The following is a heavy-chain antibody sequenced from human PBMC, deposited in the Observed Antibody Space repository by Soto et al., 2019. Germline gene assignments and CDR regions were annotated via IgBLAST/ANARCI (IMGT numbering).Heavy chain of an antibody. D-gene: IGHD2-2*01. J-gene: IGHJ6*02. CDR2: IKQDGSEE. CDR1: GFTFSSYW. Sequence: EVQLVESGGGLIQPGGSLRLSCAASGFTFSSYWMSWVRQAPGKGLEWVANIKQDGSEEYYVDSVKGRFTISRDNAKNTLYVQMNSLRAEDTAVNYCAGLYCSSTSCYHYYSYGMDVWGQGTTVTVSS. CDR3: AGLYCSSTSCYHYYSYGMDV. V-gene: IGHV3-7*01.